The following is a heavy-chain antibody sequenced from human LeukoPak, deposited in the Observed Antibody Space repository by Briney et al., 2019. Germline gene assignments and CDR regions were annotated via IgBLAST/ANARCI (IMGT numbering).Heavy chain of an antibody. CDR3: AKDLSRAVAADWFDP. CDR1: GFTFTNYD. D-gene: IGHD6-19*01. J-gene: IGHJ5*02. Sequence: SGGSLRLSCAASGFTFTNYDMSWVRQAPGKGVGWVSSISDSGGSTYYADSVKGRFTISRDNSKTTLYLQMTNLRAADTAVYYCAKDLSRAVAADWFDPWDQGSLVTVSS. V-gene: IGHV3-23*01. CDR2: ISDSGGST.